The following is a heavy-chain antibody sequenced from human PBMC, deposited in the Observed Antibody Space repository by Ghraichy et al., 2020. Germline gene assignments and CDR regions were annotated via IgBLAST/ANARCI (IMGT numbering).Heavy chain of an antibody. Sequence: ASVKVSCKASGYTFTSYGISWVRQAPGQGLEWMGWISADNGNTNYAQKLQGRVTMTTDTSTSTAYMELRSLRSDDTAVYYWARDGGGYSSSWTPPYYYYGMDVWCQGTTVTVSS. CDR3: ARDGGGYSSSWTPPYYYYGMDV. V-gene: IGHV1-18*01. D-gene: IGHD6-13*01. CDR1: GYTFTSYG. CDR2: ISADNGNT. J-gene: IGHJ6*02.